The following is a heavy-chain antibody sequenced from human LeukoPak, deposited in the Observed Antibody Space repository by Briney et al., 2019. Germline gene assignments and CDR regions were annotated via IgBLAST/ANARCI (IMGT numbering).Heavy chain of an antibody. J-gene: IGHJ3*01. CDR1: GFTFSNYA. V-gene: IGHV3-23*01. CDR2: ITGSGGGT. CDR3: AKDPNGDHIGAFDF. D-gene: IGHD4-17*01. Sequence: GGSLRLSCAASGFTFSNYALVWVRQAPGKGLEWVSAITGSGGGTDYADSVKGRFTISGDNSKNTLYLQMSSLRAEDTAVYYCAKDPNGDHIGAFDFWGQGTMVTVSS.